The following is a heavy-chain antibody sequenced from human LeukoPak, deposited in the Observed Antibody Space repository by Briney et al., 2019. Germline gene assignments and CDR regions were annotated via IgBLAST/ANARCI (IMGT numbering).Heavy chain of an antibody. CDR2: INPGGGTK. D-gene: IGHD2-15*01. CDR1: GLTFSSYW. V-gene: IGHV3-7*01. J-gene: IGHJ4*02. Sequence: PGGSQQLSCEASGLTFSSYWMSWVRQAPGKGLEWLANINPGGGTKNYVASVNGRFTVSRDNAANSLYLQMDSLRAEDTAVYYCATTFPYCSSGTCALGGQGTLVTVSS. CDR3: ATTFPYCSSGTCAL.